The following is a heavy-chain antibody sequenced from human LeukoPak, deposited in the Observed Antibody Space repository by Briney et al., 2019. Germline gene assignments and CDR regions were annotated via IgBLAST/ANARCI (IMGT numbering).Heavy chain of an antibody. V-gene: IGHV4-59*12. J-gene: IGHJ4*02. CDR1: GGSISGYY. Sequence: PSETLSLTCTVSGGSISGYYWSWIRQPPGKGLERIAYIYYSGSTNYNPSLKSRVTISVDTSKNQFSLKLSSVTAADTAVYYCAREPPGYCSSTSCYSNFDYWGQGTLVTVSS. CDR3: AREPPGYCSSTSCYSNFDY. D-gene: IGHD2-2*01. CDR2: IYYSGST.